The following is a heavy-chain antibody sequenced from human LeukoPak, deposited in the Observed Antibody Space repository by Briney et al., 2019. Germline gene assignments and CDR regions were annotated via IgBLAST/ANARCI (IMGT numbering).Heavy chain of an antibody. CDR1: GFTFSSYE. J-gene: IGHJ4*02. V-gene: IGHV3-30-3*01. CDR2: ISSDGSNK. CDR3: FFPGVTGKVY. D-gene: IGHD1-20*01. Sequence: SGGSLRLSCAASGFTFSSYEMNWVRQAPGKGLECVAVISSDGSNKYYADSVKGRFTISRDNSKNTLYLQMNSLRAEDTAVYYCFFPGVTGKVYWGQGTLVTVSS.